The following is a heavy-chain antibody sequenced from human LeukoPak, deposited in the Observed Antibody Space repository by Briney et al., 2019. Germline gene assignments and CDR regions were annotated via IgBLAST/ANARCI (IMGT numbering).Heavy chain of an antibody. V-gene: IGHV4-59*08. CDR1: GGSISIYY. Sequence: SETLSLTCTVSGGSISIYYWSWIRQPPGKGLEWIGYIYSSGSTNYNPSLKSRVTISVDTSKNQFSLKLSSVTAADTAVYYCARRRGAHTANALDIWGQGTMVTVSS. CDR2: IYSSGST. CDR3: ARRRGAHTANALDI. J-gene: IGHJ3*02. D-gene: IGHD3-10*01.